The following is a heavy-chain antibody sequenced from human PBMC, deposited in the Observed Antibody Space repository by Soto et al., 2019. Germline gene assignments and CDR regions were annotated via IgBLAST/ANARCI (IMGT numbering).Heavy chain of an antibody. J-gene: IGHJ4*02. Sequence: GASVKVSCKASGGTFSSYAISWVRQAPGQGLEWMGGIIPIFGTANYAQKFQGRVTITADESTSTAYMELSSLRSEDTAVYYCARGIRAAAGFDYWGQGTLVTVSS. D-gene: IGHD6-13*01. CDR2: IIPIFGTA. CDR3: ARGIRAAAGFDY. V-gene: IGHV1-69*13. CDR1: GGTFSSYA.